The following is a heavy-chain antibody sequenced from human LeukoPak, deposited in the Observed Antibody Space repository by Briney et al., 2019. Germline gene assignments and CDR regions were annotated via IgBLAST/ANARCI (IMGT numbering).Heavy chain of an antibody. CDR3: ASGAVAGAFDY. V-gene: IGHV4-34*01. D-gene: IGHD6-19*01. CDR2: INHSGST. J-gene: IGHJ4*02. CDR1: GGSFSGYY. Sequence: PSETLSLTCAVYGGSFSGYYWSWIRHPPGKGLEWIGEINHSGSTNYNPSLKSRVTISVDTSKNQFSLKLSSVTAADTAVYYCASGAVAGAFDYWGQGTLVTVSS.